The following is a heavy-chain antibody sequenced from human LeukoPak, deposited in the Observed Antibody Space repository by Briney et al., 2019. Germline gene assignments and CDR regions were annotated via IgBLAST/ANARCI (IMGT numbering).Heavy chain of an antibody. V-gene: IGHV3-53*01. D-gene: IGHD5-18*01. J-gene: IGHJ4*02. CDR2: IYSGGST. CDR3: AREVSDTAMVYYFDY. CDR1: GFTVSSNY. Sequence: GGSLRLSCAASGFTVSSNYMSWVRQAPGKGLEWVSVIYSGGSTYYADSVKGRFTISRDNSKNTLYLQVNSLRAEDTAVYYCAREVSDTAMVYYFDYWGQGTLVTVSS.